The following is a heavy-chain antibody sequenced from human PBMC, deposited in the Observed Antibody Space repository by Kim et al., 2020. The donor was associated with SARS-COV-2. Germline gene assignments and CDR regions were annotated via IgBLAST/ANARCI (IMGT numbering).Heavy chain of an antibody. J-gene: IGHJ6*02. D-gene: IGHD3-9*01. CDR1: GFTFDDYA. CDR3: AKDIHYDTLIGHGTSHGMDV. CDR2: ISWSSGST. Sequence: GGSLRLSCAASGFTFDDYAMHWVRQAPGKGLEWVSGISWSSGSTCYADSVKGRFTISRDNAKNSLYLQMNSLRAEDTALYYCAKDIHYDTLIGHGTSHGMDVWGHGTTVTVSS. V-gene: IGHV3-9*01.